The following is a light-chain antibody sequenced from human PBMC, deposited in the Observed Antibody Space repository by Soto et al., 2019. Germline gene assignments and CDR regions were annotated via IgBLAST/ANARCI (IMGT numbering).Light chain of an antibody. J-gene: IGKJ4*01. V-gene: IGKV3-11*01. CDR3: QQRSNWAQLT. CDR2: DAS. CDR1: QSVSSY. Sequence: EIVLTQSPATLSLSPGERATLSCRASQSVSSYLAWYQQKPGQAPRLLIYDASNRATGIPARFSGSGSRTDFTLTISSLEPEDFAVYYCQQRSNWAQLTFGGGTKVEIK.